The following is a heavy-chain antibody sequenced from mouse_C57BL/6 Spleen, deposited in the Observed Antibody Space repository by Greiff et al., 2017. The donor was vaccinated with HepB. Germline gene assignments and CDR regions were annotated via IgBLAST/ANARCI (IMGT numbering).Heavy chain of an antibody. CDR3: ARGPAWFAY. J-gene: IGHJ3*01. CDR1: GYTFTDYY. Sequence: EVKLMESGPVLVKPGATVKMSCKASGYTFTDYYMNWVKQSHGKSLEWIGVINPYNGGTSYNQKFKGKATLTVDKSSSTAYMELNSLTSEDSAVYYCARGPAWFAYWGQGTLVTVSA. CDR2: INPYNGGT. V-gene: IGHV1-19*01.